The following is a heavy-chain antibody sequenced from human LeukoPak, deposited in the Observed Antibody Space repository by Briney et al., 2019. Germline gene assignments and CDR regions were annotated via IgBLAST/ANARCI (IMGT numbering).Heavy chain of an antibody. V-gene: IGHV3-21*01. CDR1: GFTFSSYS. Sequence: GGSLRLSCAASGFTFSSYSMNWVRQAPGKGLEWVSSISSSSSYIYYADSEKGRFTISRDNAKNSLYLQMNSLRAEDTAVYYCAGFYEAEAFDIWGQGTMVTVSS. CDR2: ISSSSSYI. CDR3: AGFYEAEAFDI. D-gene: IGHD3-3*01. J-gene: IGHJ3*02.